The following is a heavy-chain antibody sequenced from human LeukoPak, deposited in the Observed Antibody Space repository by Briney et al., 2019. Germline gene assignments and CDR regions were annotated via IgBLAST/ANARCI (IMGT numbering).Heavy chain of an antibody. Sequence: GGSLRLSCAASGFTVSSNYMSWVRQAPGKGLEWVSVIYSGGSTYYADSVKGRFTISRDNSKNTLYLQMNSLRAEDTAVYYCARGLGSPSDAFDIWGQGTMVTVSS. CDR2: IYSGGST. J-gene: IGHJ3*02. CDR1: GFTVSSNY. D-gene: IGHD3-10*01. V-gene: IGHV3-53*01. CDR3: ARGLGSPSDAFDI.